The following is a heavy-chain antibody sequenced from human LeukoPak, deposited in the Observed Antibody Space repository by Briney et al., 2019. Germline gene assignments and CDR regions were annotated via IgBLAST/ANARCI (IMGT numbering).Heavy chain of an antibody. D-gene: IGHD3-10*02. CDR2: ISGDGRAT. CDR1: GFIFTDYW. CDR3: FYVPEEHNSAWYEAH. V-gene: IGHV3-74*01. J-gene: IGHJ4*02. Sequence: GGSMRLSCAASGFIFTDYWMHWVRQGPGKELVWVARISGDGRATTYADSVKGRFTISRDNAMSTAFLQTKSLRAEDTGNCARFYVPEEHNSAWYEAHWGQGILVAVSS.